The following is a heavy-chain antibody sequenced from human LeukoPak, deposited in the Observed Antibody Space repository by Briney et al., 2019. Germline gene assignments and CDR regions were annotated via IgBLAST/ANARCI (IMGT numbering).Heavy chain of an antibody. J-gene: IGHJ4*02. CDR2: TYTSGTL. CDR1: GVSTSDYY. V-gene: IGHV4-4*07. D-gene: IGHD3-22*01. Sequence: SETLSLTCTVSGVSTSDYYWSWIRQPAGKGLEWIGRTYTSGTLNYNPSLKGRVTMSVDTSKNQFSLKLRFVTAADTAVYYCARGGYYYDTSDWGQGALVTVSS. CDR3: ARGGYYYDTSD.